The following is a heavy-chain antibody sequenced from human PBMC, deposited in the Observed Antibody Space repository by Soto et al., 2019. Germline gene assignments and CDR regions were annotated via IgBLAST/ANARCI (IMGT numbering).Heavy chain of an antibody. CDR3: AILYYDYVWGSYRYTGGEPFDY. CDR2: IYYSGST. Sequence: SETLSLTCTVSGGSISSSSYYWGWIRQPPGKGLEWIGSIYYSGSTYYNPSLKSRVTISVDTSKNQFSLKLSSVTAADTAVYYCAILYYDYVWGSYRYTGGEPFDYWGQGTLVTVSS. CDR1: GGSISSSSYY. D-gene: IGHD3-16*02. V-gene: IGHV4-39*01. J-gene: IGHJ4*02.